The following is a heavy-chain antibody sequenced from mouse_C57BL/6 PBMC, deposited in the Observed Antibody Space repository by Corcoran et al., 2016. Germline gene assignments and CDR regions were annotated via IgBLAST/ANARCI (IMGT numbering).Heavy chain of an antibody. CDR2: ISYDGSN. CDR1: GYSITSGYY. D-gene: IGHD1-1*01. J-gene: IGHJ1*03. V-gene: IGHV3-6*01. Sequence: DVQLQESGPGLVKPSQSLSLTCSVTGYSITSGYYWNWIRQFPGNKLEWMGYISYDGSNNYNPSLKNRISITRDTSKNQFFLKLNSVTTEDTATYYCARVQGFTTVVANDWYFDVWGTGTTVTVSS. CDR3: ARVQGFTTVVANDWYFDV.